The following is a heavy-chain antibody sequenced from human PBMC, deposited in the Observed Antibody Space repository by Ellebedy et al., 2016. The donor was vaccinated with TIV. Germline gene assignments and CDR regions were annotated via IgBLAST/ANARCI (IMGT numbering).Heavy chain of an antibody. CDR1: GYAFTRYD. CDR3: ASPDTTGSFDY. Sequence: AASAKVSCKASGYAFTRYDIHWVRQATGQGLEWMGLMSPHSGNKGHAQKFQGRVTMTRNTSINTAYMELSVLRSDDKAVYYSASPDTTGSFDYWGQGSLVAVSS. CDR2: MSPHSGNK. J-gene: IGHJ4*02. D-gene: IGHD2/OR15-2a*01. V-gene: IGHV1-8*01.